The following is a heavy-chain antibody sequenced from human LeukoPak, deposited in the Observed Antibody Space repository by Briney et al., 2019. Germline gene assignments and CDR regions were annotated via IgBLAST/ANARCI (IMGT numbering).Heavy chain of an antibody. CDR3: ARKGTFGSYFDY. Sequence: GGSLRLSCAASGFTFSSYAMSWVRQAPGRGLEWVSYIGPSGTAIYYADSVKGRFTISRDNARNSLFLQMNSLRAEDTAVYYCARKGTFGSYFDYWGQGTLVTVSS. D-gene: IGHD3-3*02. V-gene: IGHV3-48*01. CDR2: IGPSGTAI. J-gene: IGHJ4*02. CDR1: GFTFSSYA.